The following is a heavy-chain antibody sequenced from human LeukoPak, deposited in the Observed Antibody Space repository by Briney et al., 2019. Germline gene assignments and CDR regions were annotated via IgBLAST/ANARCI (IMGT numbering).Heavy chain of an antibody. CDR2: ISSSSSYI. CDR3: ARDADYGDLPPSFDY. D-gene: IGHD4-17*01. CDR1: GFTFSSYS. J-gene: IGHJ4*02. V-gene: IGHV3-21*01. Sequence: GGSLRLSCAASGFTFSSYSMNWVGQAPGKGLEWVSSISSSSSYIYYADSVKGRFTISRDNAKNSLYLQMNSLRAEDTAVYYCARDADYGDLPPSFDYWGQGTLVTVSS.